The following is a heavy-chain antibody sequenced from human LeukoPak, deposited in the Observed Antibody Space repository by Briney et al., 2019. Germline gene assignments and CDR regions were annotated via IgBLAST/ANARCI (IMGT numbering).Heavy chain of an antibody. Sequence: SETLSLTCTVSGGSISSSSYYWGWIRQPPGKGLEWIGSIYYSGSTYYNPSLKSRVTISVDTSKNQFSLKLSSVTAADTAVYYCARGSAEASLRLNWFDPWGQGTLVTVSS. CDR1: GGSISSSSYY. CDR2: IYYSGST. V-gene: IGHV4-39*07. CDR3: ARGSAEASLRLNWFDP. J-gene: IGHJ5*02. D-gene: IGHD3-16*01.